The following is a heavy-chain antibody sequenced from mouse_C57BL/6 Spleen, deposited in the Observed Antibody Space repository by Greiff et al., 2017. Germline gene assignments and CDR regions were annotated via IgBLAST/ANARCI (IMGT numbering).Heavy chain of an antibody. D-gene: IGHD3-3*01. J-gene: IGHJ2*01. CDR1: GFTFTDYY. Sequence: EVKLEESGGGLVQPGGSLSLSCAASGFTFTDYYMSWVRQPPGKALEWLGFIRNKANGYTTEYSASVKGRFTISRDNSQSILYLQMNALRAEDSATYYCARYRDGGDYFDYWGQGTTLTVSS. CDR2: IRNKANGYTT. V-gene: IGHV7-3*01. CDR3: ARYRDGGDYFDY.